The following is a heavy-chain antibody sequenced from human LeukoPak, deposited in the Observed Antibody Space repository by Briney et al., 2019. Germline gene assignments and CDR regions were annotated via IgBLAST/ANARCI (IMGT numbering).Heavy chain of an antibody. J-gene: IGHJ2*01. Sequence: GGSLRLSCAASGFTFSSYEMNWVRQAPGKGLEWVSYISSSGSTIYYADSVKGRFTISRDNAKNSLYLQMNSLRVEDTALYYCARRMTTVTTRYFDLWGRGTLVTVSS. CDR2: ISSSGSTI. V-gene: IGHV3-48*03. CDR3: ARRMTTVTTRYFDL. D-gene: IGHD4-17*01. CDR1: GFTFSSYE.